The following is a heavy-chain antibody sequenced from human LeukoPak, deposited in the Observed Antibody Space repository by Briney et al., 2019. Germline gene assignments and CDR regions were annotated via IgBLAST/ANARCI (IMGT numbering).Heavy chain of an antibody. D-gene: IGHD1-26*01. J-gene: IGHJ3*02. Sequence: SETLSLTCTVSGGSISSGDYYWSWIRQPPGKGLEWIVYIYYSGSTYYNPSLKSRVTISVDTSKNQFSLKLSSVTAADTAVYYCARDPYRATTALDAFDIWGQGTMVTVSS. CDR2: IYYSGST. CDR3: ARDPYRATTALDAFDI. CDR1: GGSISSGDYY. V-gene: IGHV4-30-4*08.